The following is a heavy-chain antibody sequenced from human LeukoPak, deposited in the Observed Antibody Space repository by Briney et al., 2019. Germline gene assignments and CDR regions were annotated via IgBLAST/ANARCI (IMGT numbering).Heavy chain of an antibody. J-gene: IGHJ4*02. D-gene: IGHD6-19*01. CDR2: IHTSGSI. CDR1: GGSISSYY. CDR3: ARAWQWLPLDS. V-gene: IGHV4-4*07. Sequence: PSETLPLTCTVSGGSISSYYWSWIRQPAGKGLEWIGRIHTSGSINYNPSLKSRVIMSVDTSKNQFSLKVTSVTAADAAVYYCARAWQWLPLDSWGQGTLVTVSS.